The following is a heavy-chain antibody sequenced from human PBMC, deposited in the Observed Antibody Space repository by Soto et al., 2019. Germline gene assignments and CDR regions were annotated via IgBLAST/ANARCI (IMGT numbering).Heavy chain of an antibody. CDR1: GYVLTSFA. CDR2: INTGNGDS. Sequence: GASVKVSCKTSGYVLTSFAIHWMRQAPGQGPEWMGWINTGNGDSKYSEKFQDRVTITRDTSATTAYMELSSLRSEDTAVYYCTKEHDYGYYGWFDPWGQGTLVTVSS. V-gene: IGHV1-3*04. J-gene: IGHJ5*02. CDR3: TKEHDYGYYGWFDP. D-gene: IGHD4-17*01.